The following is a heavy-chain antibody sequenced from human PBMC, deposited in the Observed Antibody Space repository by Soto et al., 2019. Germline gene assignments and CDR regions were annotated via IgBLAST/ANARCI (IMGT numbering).Heavy chain of an antibody. J-gene: IGHJ4*02. Sequence: SETLSLTCTVSGASLSGHYWSWIRQSPGKGLEWVGYIYYTGSTSYNPSLKSRVTISVDTSKNQFSLNLSSVSAADTAVFFCARALAGSAYIFDYWGRGTQVTVSS. CDR2: IYYTGST. CDR1: GASLSGHY. CDR3: ARALAGSAYIFDY. D-gene: IGHD3-10*01. V-gene: IGHV4-59*11.